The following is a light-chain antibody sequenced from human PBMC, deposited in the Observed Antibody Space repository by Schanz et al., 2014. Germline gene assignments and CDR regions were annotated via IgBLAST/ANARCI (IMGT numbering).Light chain of an antibody. CDR3: QEYNHWPAPT. Sequence: EIVVTQSPATLALSPGERASLSCRASRSISGNLAWYQQKPGQSPRLLIFGASTRATGIPPRFSGSMSGTEVTLTINSLQSEDFAVYYGQEYNHWPAPTLGGGTKVEIK. CDR1: RSISGN. V-gene: IGKV3-15*01. CDR2: GAS. J-gene: IGKJ4*01.